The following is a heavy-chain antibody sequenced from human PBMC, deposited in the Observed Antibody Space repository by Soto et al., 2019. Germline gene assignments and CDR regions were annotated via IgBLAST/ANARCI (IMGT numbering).Heavy chain of an antibody. CDR2: ISYDGSNK. CDR3: AKDRGVRGGAMDV. D-gene: IGHD3-10*01. J-gene: IGHJ6*04. V-gene: IGHV3-30*18. Sequence: GGSLRLSSAASGFTFSSYGMHWVRQAPGKGLEWVAVISYDGSNKYSADSVKGRFTISRDNSKNTLYLQMNSLRPEDTAVYYCAKDRGVRGGAMDVWGKGTTVTVSS. CDR1: GFTFSSYG.